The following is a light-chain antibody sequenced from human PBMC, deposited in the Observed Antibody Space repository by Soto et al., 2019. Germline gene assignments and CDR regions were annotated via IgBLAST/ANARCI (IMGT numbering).Light chain of an antibody. CDR2: EVN. CDR1: SSDVGDYNY. CDR3: SSYTSISTYV. J-gene: IGLJ1*01. V-gene: IGLV2-14*01. Sequence: QSVLAQPASVSGSPGQSITISCTGTSSDVGDYNYVSWYQHHPGKAPKLMIYEVNNRPSGVSNRFSGSKSGSTASLTISGLQAEDEADYYCSSYTSISTYVFGTGTKVTVL.